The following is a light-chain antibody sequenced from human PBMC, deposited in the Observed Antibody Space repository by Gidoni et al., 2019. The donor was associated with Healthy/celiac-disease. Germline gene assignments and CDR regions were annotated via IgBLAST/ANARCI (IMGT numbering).Light chain of an antibody. J-gene: IGKJ4*01. CDR3: QQYDNVPRT. CDR1: QDISNY. Sequence: IQMTQSPSSLSASVGDRVTITCQASQDISNYLNWYQQKAGKAPKLLIYDASNLETGVPSRFSGSGSGTDFTFTISSLQPEDIATYYCQQYDNVPRTFGGGTKVEIK. V-gene: IGKV1-33*01. CDR2: DAS.